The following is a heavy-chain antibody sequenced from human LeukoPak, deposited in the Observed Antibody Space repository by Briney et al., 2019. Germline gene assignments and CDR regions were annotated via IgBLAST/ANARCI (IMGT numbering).Heavy chain of an antibody. CDR2: IRSKAYGGTT. Sequence: PGESLRLSCTASGFTFGDYAMSWVRQAPGKGLEWVGFIRSKAYGGTTEYAASVKGRFTISRDDSKSIAYLQMNSLKTEDTAVYYCTRVGYDAWGDYWGQGTLVTVSS. CDR3: TRVGYDAWGDY. V-gene: IGHV3-49*04. J-gene: IGHJ4*02. CDR1: GFTFGDYA. D-gene: IGHD5-12*01.